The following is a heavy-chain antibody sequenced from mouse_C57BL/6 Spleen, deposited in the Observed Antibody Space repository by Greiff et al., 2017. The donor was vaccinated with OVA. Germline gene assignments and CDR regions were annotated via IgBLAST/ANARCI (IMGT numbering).Heavy chain of an antibody. V-gene: IGHV1-80*01. J-gene: IGHJ4*01. CDR2: IYPGDGDT. D-gene: IGHD1-1*01. Sequence: VQLQQSGAELVKPGASVKISCKASGYAFSSYWMNWVKQRPGTGLEWIGQIYPGDGDTNYNGKFKGKATLTADKSSSTAYMQLSSLTSEDSAVYFCARYYYGSSYYAMDYWGQGTSVTVSS. CDR1: GYAFSSYW. CDR3: ARYYYGSSYYAMDY.